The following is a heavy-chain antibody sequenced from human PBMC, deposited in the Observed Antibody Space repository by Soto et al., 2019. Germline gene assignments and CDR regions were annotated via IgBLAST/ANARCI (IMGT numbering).Heavy chain of an antibody. D-gene: IGHD3-10*02. CDR2: IYYSGSP. V-gene: IGHV4-39*01. Sequence: PGKGLEWIGSIYYSGSPYYNPSLKSRFTISRDNAKNTLYLQMNSLRAEDTVVFFQAEDGIRDVRSVSAFLLNRSSDL. J-gene: IGHJ2*01. CDR3: AEDGIRDVRSVSAFLLNRSSDL.